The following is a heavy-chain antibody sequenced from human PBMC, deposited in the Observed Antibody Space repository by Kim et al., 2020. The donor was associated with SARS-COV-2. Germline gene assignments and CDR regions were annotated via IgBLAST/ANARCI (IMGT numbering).Heavy chain of an antibody. D-gene: IGHD2-21*01. Sequence: GGSLRLFCAASGFTFSTYPMNWVRQAPGKGLEWISNIRTTRESGMTYADSVKGRFTISRDDAKDSLYLQMNNLKVEDTAVYYCVTDWAYAFDFWGQGILV. CDR1: GFTFSTYP. CDR3: VTDWAYAFDF. CDR2: IRTTRESGM. J-gene: IGHJ4*02. V-gene: IGHV3-48*04.